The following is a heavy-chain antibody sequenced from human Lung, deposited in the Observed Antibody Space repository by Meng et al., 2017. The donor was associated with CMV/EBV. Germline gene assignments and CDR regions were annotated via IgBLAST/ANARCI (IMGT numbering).Heavy chain of an antibody. D-gene: IGHD2-2*01. V-gene: IGHV3-7*01. J-gene: IGHJ6*02. Sequence: GGSLRLXCAASGFTFSSYWMSWVRQAPGKGLEWVANIKQDGSEKYYVDSVKGRFTISRDSAKNSLYLQMNSLRAEDTAVYYCARDPRGINIVVVHNGTDVWXQGTXVTVSS. CDR2: IKQDGSEK. CDR1: GFTFSSYW. CDR3: ARDPRGINIVVVHNGTDV.